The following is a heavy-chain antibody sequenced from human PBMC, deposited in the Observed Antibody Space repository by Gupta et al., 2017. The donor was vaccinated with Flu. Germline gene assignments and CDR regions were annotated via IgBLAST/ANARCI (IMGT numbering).Heavy chain of an antibody. Sequence: EVQLVESDGGLVQPGGSLRLSCAASGFIFADYAMHWVRQAPGKGLGWGSSIDWMYSNTGVADAGRGRFTIPRDNAKKSLYLQMKSLSLEATALYCCADARDITHDTFTYDGDFDAWGLGTLVTVSS. CDR2: IDWMYSNT. J-gene: IGHJ4*02. D-gene: IGHD3-9*01. V-gene: IGHV3-9*01. CDR1: GFIFADYA. CDR3: ADARDITHDTFTYDGDFDA.